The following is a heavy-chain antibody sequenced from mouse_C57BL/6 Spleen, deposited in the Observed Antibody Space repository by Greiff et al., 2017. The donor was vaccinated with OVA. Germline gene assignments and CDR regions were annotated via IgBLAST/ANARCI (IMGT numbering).Heavy chain of an antibody. D-gene: IGHD4-1*02. J-gene: IGHJ2*01. Sequence: QVQLKESGPELVKPGASVKISCKASGYAFSSSWMNWVKQRPGTGLEWIGRLYPGDGDTNYNGKFKGKATLTADKYSSTAYMQLISRTSEDSAVDVCARSATGTYYVDYWGQGTTLTVSS. CDR3: ARSATGTYYVDY. CDR1: GYAFSSSW. CDR2: LYPGDGDT. V-gene: IGHV1-82*01.